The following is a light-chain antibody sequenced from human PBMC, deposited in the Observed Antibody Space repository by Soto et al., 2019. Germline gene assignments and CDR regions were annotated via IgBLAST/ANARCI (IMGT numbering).Light chain of an antibody. Sequence: DIVLTQSPGTLSVSPRGRVSVSCRARQTVTGDYLAWYQQKPGQAPRLLIYEASLRATGIPDRCSGSGSDTDFPLTINGVEADDSGIYYCQQYSRSITFGGGTKVHIK. CDR2: EAS. CDR1: QTVTGDY. J-gene: IGKJ4*01. V-gene: IGKV3-20*01. CDR3: QQYSRSIT.